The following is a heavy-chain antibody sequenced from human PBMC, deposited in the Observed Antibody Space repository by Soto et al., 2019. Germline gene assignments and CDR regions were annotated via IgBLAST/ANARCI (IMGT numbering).Heavy chain of an antibody. CDR1: GGSFSVYY. Sequence: SETLSLTCAVYGGSFSVYYWSWIRQPPGKGLEWIGEINHSGSTNYNPSLKSRVTISVDTSKNQFSLKLSSVTAADTAVYYCARGASGKGFWSGYPYYYYYYMDVWGKGTTVTVSS. CDR2: INHSGST. V-gene: IGHV4-34*01. CDR3: ARGASGKGFWSGYPYYYYYYMDV. J-gene: IGHJ6*03. D-gene: IGHD3-3*01.